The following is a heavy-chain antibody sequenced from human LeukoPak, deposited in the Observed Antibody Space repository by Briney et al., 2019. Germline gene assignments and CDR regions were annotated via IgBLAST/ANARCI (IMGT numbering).Heavy chain of an antibody. Sequence: SETLSLTCTVSGGSISSSNYYWGWPRQSPRKGLEWIGSIYYSGSTYYNPSLKSRVTISVDTSKNQFSLKVRSVTAADTAVYYCARVAVAATWADAFDIWGQGTMVTVSS. V-gene: IGHV4-39*01. CDR2: IYYSGST. D-gene: IGHD6-19*01. J-gene: IGHJ3*02. CDR3: ARVAVAATWADAFDI. CDR1: GGSISSSNYY.